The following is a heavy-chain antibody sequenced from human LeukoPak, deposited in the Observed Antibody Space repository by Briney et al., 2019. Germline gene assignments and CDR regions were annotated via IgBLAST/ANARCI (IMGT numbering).Heavy chain of an antibody. CDR2: IYHSGST. CDR3: ARRRHIVVVTAPWYYFDY. Sequence: SETLSLTCTVSGGSISSSSYYWGWIRQPPGKGLEWIGSIYHSGSTYYNPSLKSRVTISVDTSKNQFSLRLRSVTAADTAVYYCARRRHIVVVTAPWYYFDYWGQGTLVTVSS. J-gene: IGHJ4*02. V-gene: IGHV4-39*07. D-gene: IGHD2-21*02. CDR1: GGSISSSSYY.